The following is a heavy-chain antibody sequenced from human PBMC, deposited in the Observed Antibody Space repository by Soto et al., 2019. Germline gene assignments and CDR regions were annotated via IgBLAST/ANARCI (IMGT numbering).Heavy chain of an antibody. V-gene: IGHV5-51*01. Sequence: GESLKISCKGSGYSFTSYWIGWVRQMPGKGLEWMGIIYPGDSDTRYSPSFQGQVTISADKSISTAYLQWSSLKASDTAMYYCVRRYDTSGHYYYGMDVWGQGPTVTVSS. D-gene: IGHD3-22*01. CDR3: VRRYDTSGHYYYGMDV. J-gene: IGHJ6*02. CDR1: GYSFTSYW. CDR2: IYPGDSDT.